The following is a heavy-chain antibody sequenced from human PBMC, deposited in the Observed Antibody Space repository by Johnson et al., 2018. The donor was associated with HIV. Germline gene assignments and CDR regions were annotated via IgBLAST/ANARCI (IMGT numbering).Heavy chain of an antibody. CDR3: AKDWSRTVGATLGPGAFDI. CDR2: IGTAGDT. Sequence: VQLVESGGGLVQPGGSLRLSCAASGFTFSSYDMHWVRQATGKGLEWVSAIGTAGDTYYPGSVKGRFTISRDNSKNTLYLQMNSLRAEDTAVYYCAKDWSRTVGATLGPGAFDIWGQGTMVTVSS. CDR1: GFTFSSYD. V-gene: IGHV3-13*01. J-gene: IGHJ3*02. D-gene: IGHD1-26*01.